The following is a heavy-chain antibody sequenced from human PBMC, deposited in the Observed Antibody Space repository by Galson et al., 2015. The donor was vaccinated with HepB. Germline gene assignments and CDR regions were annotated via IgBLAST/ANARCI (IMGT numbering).Heavy chain of an antibody. J-gene: IGHJ2*01. CDR2: ISYDGSNK. D-gene: IGHD6-13*01. Sequence: SLRLSCAASGFTFSSYAMHWVRQAPGKGLEWVAVISYDGSNKYYADSVKGRFTISRDDSTNTLYLQMNSLRAEDTAVYYCARVRFPHYSSSWYDHYWYFDLWGRGTLVTVSS. CDR1: GFTFSSYA. V-gene: IGHV3-30*04. CDR3: ARVRFPHYSSSWYDHYWYFDL.